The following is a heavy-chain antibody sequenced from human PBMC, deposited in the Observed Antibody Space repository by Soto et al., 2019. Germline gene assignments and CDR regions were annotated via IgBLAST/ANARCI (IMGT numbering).Heavy chain of an antibody. V-gene: IGHV5-51*01. CDR2: IYPGDSDT. Sequence: GEPQKICRNGAEYSITSYWSGWVRQMPGKGLEWMGIIYPGDSDTRYSPSFQGQVTISADKSISTAYLQWSSLKASDTAMYYCARTLGGATRFDPWGQGTLVTVSS. J-gene: IGHJ5*02. D-gene: IGHD1-26*01. CDR1: EYSITSYW. CDR3: ARTLGGATRFDP.